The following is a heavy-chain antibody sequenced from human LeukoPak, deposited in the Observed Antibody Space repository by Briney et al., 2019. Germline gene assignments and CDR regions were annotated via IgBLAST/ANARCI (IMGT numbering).Heavy chain of an antibody. CDR3: XXGGGIRTYNWFDP. CDR1: GGSFSGYY. D-gene: IGHD1-26*01. V-gene: IGHV4-34*01. Sequence: SETLSLTCAVYGGSFSGYYWSWIRQPPGKGLEWIGEINHSGSTNYNPSLKSRVTISVDTSKNQFSLKLSSVTAADTAVYYCXXGGGIRTYNWFDPWGQGTLVTVSS. J-gene: IGHJ5*02. CDR2: INHSGST.